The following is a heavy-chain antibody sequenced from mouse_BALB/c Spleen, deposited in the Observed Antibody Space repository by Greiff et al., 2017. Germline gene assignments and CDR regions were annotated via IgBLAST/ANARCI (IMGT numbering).Heavy chain of an antibody. CDR1: GFTFSSYG. CDR2: INSNGGST. J-gene: IGHJ4*01. D-gene: IGHD1-2*01. Sequence: EVQLVESGGGLVQPGGSLKLSCAASGFTFSSYGMSWVRQTPDKRLELVATINSNGGSTYYPDSVKGRFTISRDNAKNTLYLQMSSLKSEDTAMYYCAREGDLGYPAMDYWGQGTSVTVSS. V-gene: IGHV5-6-3*01. CDR3: AREGDLGYPAMDY.